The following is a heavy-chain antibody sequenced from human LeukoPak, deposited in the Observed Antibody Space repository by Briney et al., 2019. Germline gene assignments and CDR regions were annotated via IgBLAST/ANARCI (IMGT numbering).Heavy chain of an antibody. J-gene: IGHJ4*02. CDR2: IYPHDSDT. Sequence: GESLKISCKGSGYSFTNYWIGWVRQKPGKGLEWMGIIYPHDSDTTYSPSFQGQVTISADKSINTAYLQWSGLRASDTAIYYCARQKSSNDPFDFWGQGTQVTVSS. V-gene: IGHV5-51*01. CDR3: ARQKSSNDPFDF. D-gene: IGHD6-6*01. CDR1: GYSFTNYW.